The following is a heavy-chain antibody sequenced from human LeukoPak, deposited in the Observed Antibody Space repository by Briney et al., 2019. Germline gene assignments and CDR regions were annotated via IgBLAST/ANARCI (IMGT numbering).Heavy chain of an antibody. Sequence: SETLSLTCTVSGGSISTYYWTWIRQPPGKGLEYIGYIYYSGSTNYSPSLKSRITMSVDTSKNQFFLRLSSVAAADTAVYYCARVNWSGYDFRGAFDIWGQGTMVTVSS. CDR1: GGSISTYY. CDR2: IYYSGST. J-gene: IGHJ3*02. CDR3: ARVNWSGYDFRGAFDI. D-gene: IGHD5-12*01. V-gene: IGHV4-59*01.